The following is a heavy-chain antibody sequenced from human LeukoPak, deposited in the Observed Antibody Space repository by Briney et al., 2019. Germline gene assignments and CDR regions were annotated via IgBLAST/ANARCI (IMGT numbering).Heavy chain of an antibody. D-gene: IGHD3-10*01. Sequence: SVKVSCKASGGTFSSYAISWVRQAPGQGLEWMGGIIPIFGTANYAQKFQGRVTITADESTSTAYMELSRLISDDTAVYYCARARLLWFGADAFDIWGQGTMVTVSS. J-gene: IGHJ3*02. CDR3: ARARLLWFGADAFDI. V-gene: IGHV1-69*13. CDR2: IIPIFGTA. CDR1: GGTFSSYA.